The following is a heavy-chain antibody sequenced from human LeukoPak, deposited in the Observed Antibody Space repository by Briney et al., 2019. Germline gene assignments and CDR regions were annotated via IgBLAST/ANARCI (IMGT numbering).Heavy chain of an antibody. CDR1: GFTFSSYA. J-gene: IGHJ5*02. CDR2: ISASGDRT. D-gene: IGHD2-15*01. Sequence: GGSLRLSCAASGFTFSSYAMSWVRQAPGRGLEWVSAISASGDRTYYADSVKGRFTISRDNSKNTLYLQMNSLRAEDTAVYSCAKNGVVLSCFDPWGQGTLVTVSS. CDR3: AKNGVVLSCFDP. V-gene: IGHV3-23*01.